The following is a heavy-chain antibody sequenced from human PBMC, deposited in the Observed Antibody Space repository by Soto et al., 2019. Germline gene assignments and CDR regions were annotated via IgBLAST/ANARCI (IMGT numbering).Heavy chain of an antibody. CDR3: ARGQSIVTAIDYFDY. Sequence: SETLSLTCSVSGAYVISAGYSFICIRQPPWNGLELIGYVYQSGRTYGSVTTSYNPSLKSRVTISVDRSTNQFSLKLISVTAADTAVYFCARGQSIVTAIDYFDYWGQGSLVTVSS. CDR1: GAYVISAGYS. D-gene: IGHD5-12*01. J-gene: IGHJ4*02. CDR2: VYQSGRT. V-gene: IGHV4-30-2*01.